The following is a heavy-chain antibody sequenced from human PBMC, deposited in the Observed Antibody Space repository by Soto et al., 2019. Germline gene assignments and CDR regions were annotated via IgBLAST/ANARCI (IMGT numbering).Heavy chain of an antibody. CDR1: GGTFSNSA. V-gene: IGHV1-69*12. D-gene: IGHD3-3*02. J-gene: IGHJ6*02. Sequence: QVQLEQSGAEVKKPGSPVKVSCKSSGGTFSNSAISWVRQAPGQGLEWMGGIMPIFRTPDYAQKFQGRVTITADESTSTAYMELSGLRSDDTAVYYCARDKDRPQLGGNYYYILDVWGQGTTVTVSS. CDR3: ARDKDRPQLGGNYYYILDV. CDR2: IMPIFRTP.